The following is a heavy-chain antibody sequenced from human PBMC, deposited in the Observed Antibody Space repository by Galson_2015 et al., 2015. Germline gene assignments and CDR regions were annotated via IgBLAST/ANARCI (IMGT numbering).Heavy chain of an antibody. CDR3: ARGRRGQQLSYFDY. J-gene: IGHJ4*02. CDR2: INHSGST. D-gene: IGHD6-13*01. CDR1: GGSISSGGYY. V-gene: IGHV4-39*01. Sequence: SETLSLTCTVSGGSISSGGYYWSWIRQPPGKGLEWIGEINHSGSTNYNPSLKSRVTISVDTSKNQFSLKLSSVTAADTAVYYCARGRRGQQLSYFDYWGQGTLVTVSS.